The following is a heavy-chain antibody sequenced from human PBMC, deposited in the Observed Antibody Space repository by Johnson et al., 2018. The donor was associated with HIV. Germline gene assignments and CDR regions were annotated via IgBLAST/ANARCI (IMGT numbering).Heavy chain of an antibody. V-gene: IGHV3-49*04. CDR3: MLRTHAEKAFDI. J-gene: IGHJ3*02. CDR1: GFTFGDYA. CDR2: IRSKAYGGTT. Sequence: MMLVESGGGLVQPGRSLRLSCTASGFTFGDYAMSWVRQAPGKGLEWVGFIRSKAYGGTTEYAASVKGRFTISRDDSKSIAYLQMNSLKTEDTAVYYCMLRTHAEKAFDIWGQGTLVTVSS.